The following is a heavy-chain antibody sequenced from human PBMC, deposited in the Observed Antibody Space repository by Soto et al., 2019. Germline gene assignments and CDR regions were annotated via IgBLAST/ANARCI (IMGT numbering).Heavy chain of an antibody. V-gene: IGHV1-69*06. Sequence: VKVACNAVGGPFSSYAISWVRQAPGQGLEWMGGIIPIFGTANYAQKFQGRVTITADKSTSTAYMELSSLRSEDTAVYYCASPIAVAGGAFDIWGQGTMVTVSS. CDR3: ASPIAVAGGAFDI. J-gene: IGHJ3*02. CDR1: GGPFSSYA. CDR2: IIPIFGTA. D-gene: IGHD6-19*01.